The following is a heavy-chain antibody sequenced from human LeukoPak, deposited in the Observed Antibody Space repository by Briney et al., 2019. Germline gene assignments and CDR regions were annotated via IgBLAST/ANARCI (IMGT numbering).Heavy chain of an antibody. CDR1: GFTFSSYA. CDR2: ISGSGGST. D-gene: IGHD3-22*01. Sequence: GGSLRLSCAASGFTFSSYAMNWVRQAPGKGLEWVSAISGSGGSTYYADSVKGRFTISRDNSKNTLYLQMNSLRAEDTAVYYGAKRYDSSGYSFDYWGQGTLVTVSS. CDR3: AKRYDSSGYSFDY. J-gene: IGHJ4*02. V-gene: IGHV3-23*01.